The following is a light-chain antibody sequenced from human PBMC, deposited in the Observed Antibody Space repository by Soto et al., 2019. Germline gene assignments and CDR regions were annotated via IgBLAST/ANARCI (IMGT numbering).Light chain of an antibody. V-gene: IGKV2-30*01. J-gene: IGKJ1*01. CDR2: KVS. CDR1: QSLISSDGNTY. CDR3: LEGRQWPWT. Sequence: DVEMTQSPLFLSVTLGQPASISCRSSQSLISSDGNTYLTWFHQRPGLSPRELIYKVSNRDSGVXDXXGGSGSGNDFTLEISRVEAEDVGVYYCLEGRQWPWTFGQGTKVEIK.